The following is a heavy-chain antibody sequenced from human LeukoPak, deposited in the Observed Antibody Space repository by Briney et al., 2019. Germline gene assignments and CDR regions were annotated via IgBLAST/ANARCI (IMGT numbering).Heavy chain of an antibody. CDR3: ARDLEATNTYYFDY. D-gene: IGHD1-1*01. CDR1: GFTVSSSY. Sequence: GGSLRLSCAASGFTVSSSYMSWVRQAPGKGLEWVSIISSAGTTYYADSVKGRFTISRDNSKNTVYLQVNSLRDEDTAVYYCARDLEATNTYYFDYWGQGTMVTVSS. CDR2: ISSAGTT. V-gene: IGHV3-66*01. J-gene: IGHJ4*02.